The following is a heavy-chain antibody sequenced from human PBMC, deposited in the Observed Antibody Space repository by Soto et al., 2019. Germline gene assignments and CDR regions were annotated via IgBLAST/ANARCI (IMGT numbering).Heavy chain of an antibody. CDR2: IIPILGIA. Sequence: SVKVSCKASGGTFSSYTISWVRQAPGQGLEWMGRIIPILGIANYAQKFQGRVTITADKSTSTAYMELSSLRSEDTALYYCARDGGGYCSGGSCYSAWGKGTTVTVSS. J-gene: IGHJ6*04. D-gene: IGHD2-15*01. CDR3: ARDGGGYCSGGSCYSA. V-gene: IGHV1-69*04. CDR1: GGTFSSYT.